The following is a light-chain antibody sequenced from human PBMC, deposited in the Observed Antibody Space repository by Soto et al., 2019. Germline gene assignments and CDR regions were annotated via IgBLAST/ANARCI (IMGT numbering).Light chain of an antibody. CDR1: QSISQS. V-gene: IGKV3-20*01. CDR3: QQYGGSPRT. J-gene: IGKJ1*01. CDR2: DAS. Sequence: EVVLTQSPGPLSLSPGERATLSCRASQSISQSLAWYQQRPGQSPRLIIYDASRRATGIPDRFTGSGFGTDFTLTISRLAPEDLAVYYCQQYGGSPRTFGQGTKVDIK.